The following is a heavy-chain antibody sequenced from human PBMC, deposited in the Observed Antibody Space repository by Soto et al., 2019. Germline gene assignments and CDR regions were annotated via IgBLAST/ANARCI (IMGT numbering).Heavy chain of an antibody. CDR1: GGSISSGGYY. V-gene: IGHV4-31*03. CDR2: IYYSGST. Sequence: QVQLQESGPGLVKPSQTLSLTCTVSGGSISSGGYYWSWIRQHPGKGLEWIGYIYYSGSTYYNPSLQRRVTTSVDTSKNQFALKLSSVTAADTAVYYCASSYGSGSYYIKTLTFDYWGQGTLVTVSS. J-gene: IGHJ4*02. D-gene: IGHD3-10*01. CDR3: ASSYGSGSYYIKTLTFDY.